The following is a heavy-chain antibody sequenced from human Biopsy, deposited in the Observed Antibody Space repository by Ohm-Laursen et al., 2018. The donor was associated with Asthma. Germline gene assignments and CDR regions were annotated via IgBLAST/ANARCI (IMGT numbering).Heavy chain of an antibody. J-gene: IGHJ4*02. CDR2: IYHSGPT. Sequence: PGTLSLTCTVSGGSIISSSWWSWVRQTPGKGLEWIGEIYHSGPTNYNPSLKSRVTISIDASKNQFSLKLTSVTAADTAVYYCARGVDRVTGLLDHFDSWGQGTLVTVSS. V-gene: IGHV4-4*03. D-gene: IGHD2-21*02. CDR3: ARGVDRVTGLLDHFDS. CDR1: GGSIISSSW.